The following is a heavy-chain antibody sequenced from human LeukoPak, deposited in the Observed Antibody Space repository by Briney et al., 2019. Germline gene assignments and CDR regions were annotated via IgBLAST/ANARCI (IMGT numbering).Heavy chain of an antibody. CDR2: ISGSGRSP. J-gene: IGHJ4*02. CDR1: GFTFSSYG. CDR3: ARDRGYSGYDYDY. Sequence: GGSLRLSCEASGFTFSSYGMSWVRQAPGQGLEWVSGISGSGRSPYYADSVKGRFTISRDNSKNTLYLQMNSLRAEDTAVYYCARDRGYSGYDYDYWGQGTLVTVSS. D-gene: IGHD5-12*01. V-gene: IGHV3-23*01.